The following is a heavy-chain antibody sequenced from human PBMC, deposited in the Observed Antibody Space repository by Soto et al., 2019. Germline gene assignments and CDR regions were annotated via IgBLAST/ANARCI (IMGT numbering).Heavy chain of an antibody. Sequence: SETLSLTCTVSGGSISSSSYYWGWIRQPPGKGLEWIGSIYYSGSTYYNPSLKSRVTISVDTSKNQFSLKLSPVTAADTAVYYCARHLALPKILGELSFEGSFDYWGQGTLVTVSS. CDR3: ARHLALPKILGELSFEGSFDY. D-gene: IGHD3-16*01. CDR2: IYYSGST. CDR1: GGSISSSSYY. V-gene: IGHV4-39*01. J-gene: IGHJ4*02.